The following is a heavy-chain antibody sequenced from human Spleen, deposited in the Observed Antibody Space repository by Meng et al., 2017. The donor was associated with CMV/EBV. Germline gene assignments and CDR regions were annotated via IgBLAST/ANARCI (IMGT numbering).Heavy chain of an antibody. Sequence: SLTCAVYGGSFSGYYWSWIRQPPGKGLEWIGEINHSGSTNYNPSLKSRVTISVDTSKNQFSLKLSSVTAADTAVYYCARGLRQWLPRGWGQGTLVTVSS. CDR3: ARGLRQWLPRG. D-gene: IGHD6-19*01. CDR1: GGSFSGYY. J-gene: IGHJ4*02. CDR2: INHSGST. V-gene: IGHV4-34*01.